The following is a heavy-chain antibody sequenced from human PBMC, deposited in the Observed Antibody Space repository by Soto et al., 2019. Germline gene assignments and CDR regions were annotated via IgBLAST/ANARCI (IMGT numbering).Heavy chain of an antibody. J-gene: IGHJ4*02. CDR3: ARHFQIVGCVDY. Sequence: SETLSLTCTVSGGSISSSSYYWGWIRQPPGKGLEWIGSIYYSGSTYYNPSLKSRVTISVDTSKNQFSLKLSSVTAADTAVYYCARHFQIVGCVDYWGQGTLVTVYS. CDR2: IYYSGST. D-gene: IGHD6-6*01. V-gene: IGHV4-39*01. CDR1: GGSISSSSYY.